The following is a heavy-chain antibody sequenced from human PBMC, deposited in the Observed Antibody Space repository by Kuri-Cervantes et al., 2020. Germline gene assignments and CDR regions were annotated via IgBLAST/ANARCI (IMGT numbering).Heavy chain of an antibody. V-gene: IGHV4-4*07. J-gene: IGHJ2*01. CDR1: GGSISSYY. D-gene: IGHD2-21*02. Sequence: ESLKISCTVSGGSISSYYWSWIRQPAGKGLEWIGRIYTSGSTNYSPSLKSRVTMSVDTSKNQFSLKLSSVTAADTAVYYCAREALLDVVVTATHWYFDLWGRGTLVTDSS. CDR3: AREALLDVVVTATHWYFDL. CDR2: IYTSGST.